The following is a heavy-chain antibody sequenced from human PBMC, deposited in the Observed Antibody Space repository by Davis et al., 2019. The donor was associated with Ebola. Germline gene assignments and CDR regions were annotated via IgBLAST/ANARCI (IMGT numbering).Heavy chain of an antibody. CDR1: PFSFSPYV. D-gene: IGHD6-19*01. Sequence: PGGSLRLSCAPSPFSFSPYVMSWVRQAPGKGLEWVSLITGSGGSTYYADSVKGRFTISRDNSKNTLYLQMNSLRPQDTAVYYCARVPPNSGWYGDYWGKGTLVT. J-gene: IGHJ4*02. CDR2: ITGSGGST. CDR3: ARVPPNSGWYGDY. V-gene: IGHV3-23*01.